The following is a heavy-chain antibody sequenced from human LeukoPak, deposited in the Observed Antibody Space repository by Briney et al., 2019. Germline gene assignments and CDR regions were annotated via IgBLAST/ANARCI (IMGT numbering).Heavy chain of an antibody. D-gene: IGHD3-3*01. CDR2: IYHSGST. CDR3: AKYDFWSGDY. CDR1: GYSISSNYY. V-gene: IGHV4-38-2*02. Sequence: KTSETLSLTCTVSGYSISSNYYWGWIRQPPGKGLEWIGSIYHSGSTYYNPSLKSRVTISMDTSKNQFSLKLSSVTAADTAVYYCAKYDFWSGDYWGQGTLVTVSS. J-gene: IGHJ4*02.